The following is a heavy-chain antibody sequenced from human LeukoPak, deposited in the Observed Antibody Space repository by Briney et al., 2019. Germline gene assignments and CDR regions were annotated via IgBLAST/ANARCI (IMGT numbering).Heavy chain of an antibody. Sequence: GGSLRLSCAASGFTFSSYGMHWVRRAPGKGLEWAAFIWYDGSNKYYADSVKGRFTISRDDPHNTLYLQMNSLRAEDTAVYFCARGGVDYYGSGTYYLMYYFDYWGQGALVTVSS. CDR3: ARGGVDYYGSGTYYLMYYFDY. V-gene: IGHV3-33*01. D-gene: IGHD3-10*01. J-gene: IGHJ4*02. CDR2: IWYDGSNK. CDR1: GFTFSSYG.